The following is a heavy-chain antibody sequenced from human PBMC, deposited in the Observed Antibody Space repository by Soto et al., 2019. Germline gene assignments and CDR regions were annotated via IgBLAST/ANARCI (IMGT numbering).Heavy chain of an antibody. CDR3: AKAPVDTAMAPFDY. CDR2: ISYDGSNK. CDR1: GFTFSSYG. J-gene: IGHJ4*02. V-gene: IGHV3-30*18. Sequence: PGGSLRLSCAASGFTFSSYGMHWVRQAPGKGLEWVAVISYDGSNKYYADSVKGRFTISRDNSKNTLYLQMNSLRAEDTAVYYCAKAPVDTAMAPFDYWGQGTLVTVSS. D-gene: IGHD5-18*01.